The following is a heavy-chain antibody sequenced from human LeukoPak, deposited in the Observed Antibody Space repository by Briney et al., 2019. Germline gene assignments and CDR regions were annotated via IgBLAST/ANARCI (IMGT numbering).Heavy chain of an antibody. CDR1: GYRISTYW. J-gene: IGHJ4*02. D-gene: IGHD5-12*01. Sequence: PGESLKISCKGSGYRISTYWIGWVRQMPGKGMEWMGIIYPGDSDTRYSPSFKGQVTISADKSTSTAYLQWSSLKASDTAIYYCATMGSNIVASIAYWGQGTLVTVSS. V-gene: IGHV5-51*01. CDR3: ATMGSNIVASIAY. CDR2: IYPGDSDT.